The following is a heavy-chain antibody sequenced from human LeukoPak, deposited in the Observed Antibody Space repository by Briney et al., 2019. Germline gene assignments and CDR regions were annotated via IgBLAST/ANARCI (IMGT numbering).Heavy chain of an antibody. Sequence: SETLSLTCTVSGGSINGYYWSWIRQSAGKGLERIGRVHTSESTSYNPSLKSRVAVSVDTSKNQFSLKLSSVTAADTAVYYCARGKALSGTYYYYFDYWGQGTLVTVSS. CDR1: GGSINGYY. CDR2: VHTSEST. D-gene: IGHD1-26*01. V-gene: IGHV4-4*07. J-gene: IGHJ4*02. CDR3: ARGKALSGTYYYYFDY.